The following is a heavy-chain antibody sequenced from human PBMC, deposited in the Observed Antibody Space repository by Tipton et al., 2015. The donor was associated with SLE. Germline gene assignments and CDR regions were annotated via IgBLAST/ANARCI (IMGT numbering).Heavy chain of an antibody. V-gene: IGHV4-39*07. Sequence: TLSLTCTVSGGSISSSSYYWGWIRQPPGKGLEWIGRIYYSGSPYYNPSLKSRVTISVDTSKNQLSLKLSSVTAADTAVYYCARDRDGYSYGPFDYWGQGTRVTASS. CDR1: GGSISSSSYY. CDR2: IYYSGSP. CDR3: ARDRDGYSYGPFDY. D-gene: IGHD5-18*01. J-gene: IGHJ4*02.